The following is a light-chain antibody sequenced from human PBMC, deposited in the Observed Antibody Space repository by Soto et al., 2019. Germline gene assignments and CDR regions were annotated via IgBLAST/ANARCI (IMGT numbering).Light chain of an antibody. CDR3: QHYNSYSEA. CDR2: KAS. CDR1: QSISAY. V-gene: IGKV1-5*03. Sequence: MTQSPSSMSASVGDSVTLTCRASQSISAYLNWYQQKPGKAPKLLIYKASTLKSGVPSRFSGSGSGTEFTLTISSLQPDDFATYYCQHYNSYSEAFGQGTKVDI. J-gene: IGKJ1*01.